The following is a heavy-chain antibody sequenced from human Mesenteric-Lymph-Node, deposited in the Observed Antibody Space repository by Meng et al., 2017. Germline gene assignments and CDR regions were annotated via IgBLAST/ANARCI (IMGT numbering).Heavy chain of an antibody. CDR1: GGSISSGGYY. Sequence: QVPRKGSGPRLVKPSQTLSLTRTVSGGSISSGGYYWSWIRQHPGKGLEWIGYIYYSGSTYYNPSLKSRVTISVDTSKNQFSLKLSSVTAADTAVYYCARESGVPAAKGKFWYFDLWGRGTLVTVSS. CDR3: ARESGVPAAKGKFWYFDL. J-gene: IGHJ2*01. CDR2: IYYSGST. D-gene: IGHD2-2*01. V-gene: IGHV4-31*03.